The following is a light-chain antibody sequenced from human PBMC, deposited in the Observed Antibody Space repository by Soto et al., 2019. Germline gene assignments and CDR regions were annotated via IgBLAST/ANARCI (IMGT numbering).Light chain of an antibody. V-gene: IGKV3-20*01. CDR1: QSVSSSY. Sequence: EIVLTQSPGTLSLSPGERATLSCRARQSVSSSYLAWYQQKPDQAPRLLIYGASSRATGIPDRFSGSGSGTDFTLTISRLEPEDFAVYYCQKYGSSPITFGGGTKVEIK. CDR3: QKYGSSPIT. CDR2: GAS. J-gene: IGKJ4*01.